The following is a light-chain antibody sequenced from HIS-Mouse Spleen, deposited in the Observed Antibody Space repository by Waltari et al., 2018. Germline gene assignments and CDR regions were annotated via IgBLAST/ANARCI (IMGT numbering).Light chain of an antibody. CDR3: SSYTSSSTLGV. Sequence: QSALTQPASVSGSPGQSITISCTGTSSDVGGYTYVSWYQQHPGKAPNLMIYDVSNRPSGVSNRFSGSKSGNTASLTISGLQAEDEADYYCSSYTSSSTLGVFGGGTKLTVL. CDR2: DVS. CDR1: SSDVGGYTY. J-gene: IGLJ3*02. V-gene: IGLV2-14*03.